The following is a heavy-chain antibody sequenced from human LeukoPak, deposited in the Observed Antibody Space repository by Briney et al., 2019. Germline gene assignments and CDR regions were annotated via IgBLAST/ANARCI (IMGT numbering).Heavy chain of an antibody. CDR2: IYYSGST. CDR3: AREALGYCSSTNCYNYFDY. CDR1: GGSLSSSSYY. J-gene: IGHJ4*02. D-gene: IGHD2-2*02. Sequence: SETLSLTCTVSGGSLSSSSYYWGWIRQPPGKGLEWIGSIYYSGSTYYNPSLKSRVTISVDTSKNQFSLKLSSVTAADTAVYYCAREALGYCSSTNCYNYFDYWGQGTLVTVSS. V-gene: IGHV4-39*02.